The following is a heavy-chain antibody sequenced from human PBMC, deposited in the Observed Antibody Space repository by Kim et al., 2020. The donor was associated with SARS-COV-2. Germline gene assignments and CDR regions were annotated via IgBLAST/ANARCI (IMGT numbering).Heavy chain of an antibody. Sequence: YAAFVEGRFTISRDDSNHTLYLQMNSLNTEYTAVYYCTTGTYDSEVQALEYWGQGTLVTVSA. V-gene: IGHV3-15*01. D-gene: IGHD3-22*01. CDR3: TTGTYDSEVQALEY. J-gene: IGHJ4*02.